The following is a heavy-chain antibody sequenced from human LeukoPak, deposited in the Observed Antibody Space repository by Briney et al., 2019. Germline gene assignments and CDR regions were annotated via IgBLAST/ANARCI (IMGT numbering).Heavy chain of an antibody. Sequence: SVKVSCKASGFTFTSSAMQWVRQARGQRLEWIRWIVVGSGNTNYAQKFQERVTITRDMSTSTAYMELSSLRSEDTAVYYCAADIVVVTATRDLDAFDIGGQGTMVTVSS. J-gene: IGHJ3*02. CDR2: IVVGSGNT. V-gene: IGHV1-58*02. D-gene: IGHD2-21*02. CDR3: AADIVVVTATRDLDAFDI. CDR1: GFTFTSSA.